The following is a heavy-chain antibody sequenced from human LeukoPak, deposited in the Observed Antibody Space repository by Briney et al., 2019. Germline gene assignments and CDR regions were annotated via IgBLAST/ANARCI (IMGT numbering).Heavy chain of an antibody. Sequence: ASVKVSCKASGGTFSSYAISWVQQAPGQGLEWMGGIIPIFGTANYAQKFQGRVTITTDESTSTAYMELSSLRSEDTAVYYCARAQDSQYCSSTSCSDYYYMDVWGKGTTVTVSS. D-gene: IGHD2-2*01. CDR3: ARAQDSQYCSSTSCSDYYYMDV. CDR2: IIPIFGTA. V-gene: IGHV1-69*05. CDR1: GGTFSSYA. J-gene: IGHJ6*03.